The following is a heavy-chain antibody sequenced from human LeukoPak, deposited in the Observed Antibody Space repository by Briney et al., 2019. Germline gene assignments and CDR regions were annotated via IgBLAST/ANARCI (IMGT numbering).Heavy chain of an antibody. Sequence: GGSLRLSCAASGFTFSTFAMIWVRQPPGKGLEWVSSIFPSGGEIHYADSVRGRFTISRDNSKSTLSLQMNSLRAEDTAVYYCARDAFLPIGYDILIYSFMDVWGKGTTVTVSS. CDR3: ARDAFLPIGYDILIYSFMDV. D-gene: IGHD3-9*01. CDR2: IFPSGGEI. J-gene: IGHJ6*03. CDR1: GFTFSTFA. V-gene: IGHV3-23*01.